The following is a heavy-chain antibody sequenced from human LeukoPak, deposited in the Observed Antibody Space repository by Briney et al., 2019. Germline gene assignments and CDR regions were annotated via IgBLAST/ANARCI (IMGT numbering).Heavy chain of an antibody. CDR2: INHSGST. D-gene: IGHD3-9*01. J-gene: IGHJ3*02. V-gene: IGHV4-39*07. CDR1: GASISSTTYY. CDR3: ARRRILRYFDWLLKGHDAFDI. Sequence: PSETLSLTCTVSGASISSTTYYWSWIRQPPGKGLEWIGEINHSGSTNYNPSLKSRVTISVDTSKNQFSLKLGSVTAADTAVYYCARRRILRYFDWLLKGHDAFDIWGQGTMVTVSS.